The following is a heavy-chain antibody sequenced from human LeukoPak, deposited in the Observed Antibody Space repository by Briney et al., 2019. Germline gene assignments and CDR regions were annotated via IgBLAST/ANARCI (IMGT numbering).Heavy chain of an antibody. Sequence: PGGSLRLSCAASGFTFSSYSMNWVRQAPGKGLEWVSSISSSTYIYYADSVKGRFTISRDNAKNSLYLQMNSLRAEDTAVYYCARVMVRGVMGFAYWGQGTLVTVSS. CDR3: ARVMVRGVMGFAY. CDR2: ISSSTYI. V-gene: IGHV3-21*01. J-gene: IGHJ4*02. CDR1: GFTFSSYS. D-gene: IGHD3-10*01.